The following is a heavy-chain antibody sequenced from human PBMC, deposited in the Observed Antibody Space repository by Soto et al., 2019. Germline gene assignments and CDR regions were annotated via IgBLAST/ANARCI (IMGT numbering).Heavy chain of an antibody. J-gene: IGHJ4*02. CDR3: ARDAHYGPRWTNAFDY. CDR2: INPSGGST. V-gene: IGHV1-46*03. Sequence: QVQLVQSGAEVKKPGASVKVSCKASGYTFTSYYMHWVRQAPGQGLEWMGIINPSGGSTSYAQKFQGRVTMARDTSTSTVYMELSSLRSEDTAVYYCARDAHYGPRWTNAFDYWGQGTLVTVSS. D-gene: IGHD4-17*01. CDR1: GYTFTSYY.